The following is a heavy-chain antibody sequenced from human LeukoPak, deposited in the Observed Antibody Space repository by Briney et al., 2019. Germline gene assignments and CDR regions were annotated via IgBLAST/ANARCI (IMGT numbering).Heavy chain of an antibody. D-gene: IGHD2-15*01. CDR1: VFPLSSYA. J-gene: IGHJ4*02. CDR3: ARAPVTSCRGAFCYPFDY. CDR2: TSSSDPGT. Sequence: GGSLRLSCAASVFPLSSYAMSWVRQGPGKGLEWVAATSSSDPGTYHADSVRGRFTISRDNSKNTLYLQMNRLRVEDAAVYYCARAPVTSCRGAFCYPFDYWGQGTLVTVSS. V-gene: IGHV3-23*01.